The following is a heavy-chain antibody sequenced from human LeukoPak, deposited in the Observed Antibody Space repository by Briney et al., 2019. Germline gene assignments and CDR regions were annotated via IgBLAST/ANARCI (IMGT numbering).Heavy chain of an antibody. D-gene: IGHD1-7*01. V-gene: IGHV1-18*01. CDR3: GRDPGPITGTSHGFDP. CDR1: GYTFTSYG. CDR2: ISAYSGDT. J-gene: IGHJ5*02. Sequence: ASVTVSCKASGYTFTSYGISWVRQAPGQGLEWMGWISAYSGDTNYAQKFQGRATMTTDTSTSTAYMELRSLSSDDTAVYYCGRDPGPITGTSHGFDPWGQGTLVTVSS.